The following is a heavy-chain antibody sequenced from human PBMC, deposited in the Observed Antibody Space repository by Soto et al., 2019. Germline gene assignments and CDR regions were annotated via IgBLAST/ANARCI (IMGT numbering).Heavy chain of an antibody. J-gene: IGHJ6*02. CDR1: GGSISSGDYY. CDR2: IYYSGST. Sequence: NPSETLSLTCTVSGGSISSGDYYWSWIRQPPGKGLEWIGYIYYSGSTYYNPSLKSRVTISVDTSKNQFSLKLSSVTAADTAVYYCARSPYHDFWSGYYRGNYYYYGMDVWGQGTTVTVSS. CDR3: ARSPYHDFWSGYYRGNYYYYGMDV. V-gene: IGHV4-30-4*01. D-gene: IGHD3-3*01.